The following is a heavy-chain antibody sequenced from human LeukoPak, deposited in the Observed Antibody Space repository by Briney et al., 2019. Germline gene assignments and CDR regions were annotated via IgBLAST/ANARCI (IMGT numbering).Heavy chain of an antibody. CDR3: VRNKDGFTI. CDR1: GYTFTSYD. V-gene: IGHV1-8*01. Sequence: ASVKVSCKASGYTFTSYDIGWVRQATGQGREWMGWMRPSSGNTGYGQTSQGRVTMTRDTSISTAYMELSSLRSEDTAMYYCVRNKDGFTIWGQGTVVAVSS. CDR2: MRPSSGNT. J-gene: IGHJ3*02. D-gene: IGHD1/OR15-1a*01.